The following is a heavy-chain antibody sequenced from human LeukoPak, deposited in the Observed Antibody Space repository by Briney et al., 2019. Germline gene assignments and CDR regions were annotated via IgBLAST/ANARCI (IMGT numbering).Heavy chain of an antibody. Sequence: GGSLRLSCAASGFTFRSYAMHWVRQAPGKGLEWVAVISYDGSYKSYADSVKGRFTISRDNTKNSLYLQMNSLRVDDTAVYYCARDAVTGYSSGWYKPFPFDYWGQGSLVTVSS. CDR1: GFTFRSYA. CDR2: ISYDGSYK. V-gene: IGHV3-30*04. J-gene: IGHJ4*02. CDR3: ARDAVTGYSSGWYKPFPFDY. D-gene: IGHD6-19*01.